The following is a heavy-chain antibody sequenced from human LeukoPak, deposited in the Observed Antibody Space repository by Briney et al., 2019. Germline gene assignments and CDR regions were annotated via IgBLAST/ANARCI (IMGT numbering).Heavy chain of an antibody. J-gene: IGHJ4*02. CDR1: GGSISSYY. Sequence: SETLSLTCTVSGGSISSYYWSWIRQPPGKGLEWIGYIYYSGSTNYNPSLKSRVTISVDTSKNQFSLKLSSVTAADTAVYYCAREETGGISDYWGQGTLVTVSS. V-gene: IGHV4-59*12. D-gene: IGHD2-21*01. CDR3: AREETGGISDY. CDR2: IYYSGST.